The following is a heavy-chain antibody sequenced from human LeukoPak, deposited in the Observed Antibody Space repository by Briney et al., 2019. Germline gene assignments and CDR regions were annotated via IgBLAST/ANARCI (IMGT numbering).Heavy chain of an antibody. CDR3: ARGPSGYHNT. CDR1: EFSVGSNY. J-gene: IGHJ4*02. CDR2: IYSGGST. V-gene: IGHV3-66*01. D-gene: IGHD5-12*01. Sequence: GESLRLSCAASEFSVGSNYMTWVRQAPGKGLEWVSLIYSGGSTYYADSVKGRFTISRDNYLQMNSLRAEDTAVYYCARGPSGYHNTGGQGTLVTVSS.